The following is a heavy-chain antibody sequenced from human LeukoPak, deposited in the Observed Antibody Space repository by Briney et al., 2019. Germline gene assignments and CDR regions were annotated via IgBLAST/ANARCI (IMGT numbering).Heavy chain of an antibody. CDR1: GFTFSSYA. Sequence: GRSLRLSCAASGFTFSSYAMHWVRQAPGKGLEWVAVISYDGSNEYYADSVKGRFTISRDNSKNTLYLQMNSLRAEDTAVYYCAQGSGYDFGYYYYGMDVWGQGTTVTVSS. V-gene: IGHV3-30-3*02. CDR2: ISYDGSNE. D-gene: IGHD5-12*01. CDR3: AQGSGYDFGYYYYGMDV. J-gene: IGHJ6*02.